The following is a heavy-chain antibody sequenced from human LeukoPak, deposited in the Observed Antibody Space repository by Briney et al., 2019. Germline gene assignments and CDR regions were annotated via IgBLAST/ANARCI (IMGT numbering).Heavy chain of an antibody. D-gene: IGHD6-19*01. CDR2: IKQDGSGK. CDR1: GFTFSSYW. J-gene: IGHJ3*02. Sequence: GGSLRLSCAASGFTFSSYWMSWVRQAPGKGLEWVANIKQDGSGKYYVDSVNGRFTISRDNAKNSLYLQMNSLRAEDTAVYYCARGQWLPIDAFDIWGQGTMVTVSS. CDR3: ARGQWLPIDAFDI. V-gene: IGHV3-7*01.